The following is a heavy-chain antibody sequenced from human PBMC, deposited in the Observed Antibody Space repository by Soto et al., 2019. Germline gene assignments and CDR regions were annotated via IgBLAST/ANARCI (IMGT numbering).Heavy chain of an antibody. D-gene: IGHD2-2*01. CDR3: ARTIVVVPAAKSGGMDV. CDR1: GGSISSGGYY. Sequence: PSETLSLTCTVSGGSISSGGYYWSWIRQHPGKGLEWIGYIYYSGSTYYNPSLKSRVTISVDTSKNQFSLKLSSVTAADTAVYYCARTIVVVPAAKSGGMDVWGQGTTVTVSS. CDR2: IYYSGST. V-gene: IGHV4-31*03. J-gene: IGHJ6*02.